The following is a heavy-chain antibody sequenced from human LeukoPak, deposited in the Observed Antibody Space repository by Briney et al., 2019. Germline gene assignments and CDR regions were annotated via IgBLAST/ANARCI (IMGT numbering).Heavy chain of an antibody. CDR3: AREWLRFSQAAFDI. CDR2: IIPILGIA. CDR1: GGTFSSYA. V-gene: IGHV1-69*04. J-gene: IGHJ3*02. Sequence: ASVKVSCKASGGTFSSYAISWVRQAPGQGLEWMGRIIPILGIANYAQKFQGRVTITADKSTSTAYMELSSLRSEDTAVYYCAREWLRFSQAAFDIWGQGTMVTVSS. D-gene: IGHD5-12*01.